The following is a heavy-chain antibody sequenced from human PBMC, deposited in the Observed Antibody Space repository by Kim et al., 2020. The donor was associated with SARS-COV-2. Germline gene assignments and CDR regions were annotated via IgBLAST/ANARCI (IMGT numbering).Heavy chain of an antibody. CDR2: IYYSGST. D-gene: IGHD5-18*01. CDR3: ARVFRIQLWLAVGGWFDP. J-gene: IGHJ5*02. CDR1: GGSISSSSYY. V-gene: IGHV4-39*07. Sequence: SETLSLTCTVSGGSISSSSYYWGWIRQPPGKGLEWIGSIYYSGSTYYNPSLKSRVTISVDTSKNQFSLKLSSVTAADTAVYYCARVFRIQLWLAVGGWFDPWGQGTLVTVSS.